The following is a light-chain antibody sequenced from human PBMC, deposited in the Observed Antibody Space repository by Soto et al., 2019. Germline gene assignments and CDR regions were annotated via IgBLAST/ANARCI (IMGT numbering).Light chain of an antibody. J-gene: IGLJ2*01. V-gene: IGLV2-14*01. CDR3: SSYTTSTTMI. CDR2: EVN. CDR1: SGDIGAYNS. Sequence: QSALTQPASVSGSPGQSITISCTGTSGDIGAYNSVSWYQQHPGKVPKLMIYEVNNRPSGISNRFSGSKSGNTASLTISGLQAEDEADYYCSSYTTSTTMIFGGGTKLTVL.